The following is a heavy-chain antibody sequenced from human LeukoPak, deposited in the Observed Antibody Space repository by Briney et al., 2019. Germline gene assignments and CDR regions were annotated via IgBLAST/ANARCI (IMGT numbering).Heavy chain of an antibody. CDR1: GFTFSSYA. D-gene: IGHD6-19*01. Sequence: GGSLRLSCAASGFTFSSYAMSWVRQAPGKGLEWVSAISGSGGSAYYADSVKGRSTISRDNSKDTLYLQMNSLRAEDTAVYYCAKGEQWLATGIPDYWGQGTLVTVSS. CDR3: AKGEQWLATGIPDY. V-gene: IGHV3-23*01. J-gene: IGHJ4*02. CDR2: ISGSGGSA.